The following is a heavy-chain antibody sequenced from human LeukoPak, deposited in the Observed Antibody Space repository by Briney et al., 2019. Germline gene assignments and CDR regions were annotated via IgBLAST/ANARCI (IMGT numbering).Heavy chain of an antibody. V-gene: IGHV3-48*01. Sequence: PGGSLRLSCAASGFSFSSYSMNWVRQAPGKGLEWVSYISGSGNAKHYTDSVKGRFTISRDNAKNALYLQMNSLRAEDTAVYFCAREYLYAFDYWGQGTLVTVSS. CDR3: AREYLYAFDY. CDR1: GFSFSSYS. J-gene: IGHJ4*02. D-gene: IGHD2-2*01. CDR2: ISGSGNAK.